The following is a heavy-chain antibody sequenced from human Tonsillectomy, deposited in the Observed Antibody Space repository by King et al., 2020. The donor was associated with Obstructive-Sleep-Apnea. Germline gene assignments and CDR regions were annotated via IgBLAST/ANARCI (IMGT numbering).Heavy chain of an antibody. V-gene: IGHV3-9*01. Sequence: VQLVESGGGLVQPGRSLRLSCAASGFTFDNYAMHWVRQIPGKGLEWVSGISWNSGNIDYADSVKGRFTISRDNAKNSLYLQMNSLRAEDTALYYCAKDIGYSGNIGFDYWGQGTLVTVSS. CDR3: AKDIGYSGNIGFDY. CDR2: ISWNSGNI. CDR1: GFTFDNYA. D-gene: IGHD3-10*01. J-gene: IGHJ4*02.